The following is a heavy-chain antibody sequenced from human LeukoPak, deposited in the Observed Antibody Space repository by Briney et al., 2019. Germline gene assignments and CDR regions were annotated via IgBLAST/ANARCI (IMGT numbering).Heavy chain of an antibody. CDR1: VFTFNDYY. Sequence: GGSLRLSCAASVFTFNDYYMSWIRQAPGKGPEWLSYINIGGTNTHYADSVKGRFTISRDNAKKSLYLEMNNLRAEDTAVYYCATDGAGFDTCGQGVLVTVSS. V-gene: IGHV3-11*01. CDR2: INIGGTNT. J-gene: IGHJ5*02. CDR3: ATDGAGFDT.